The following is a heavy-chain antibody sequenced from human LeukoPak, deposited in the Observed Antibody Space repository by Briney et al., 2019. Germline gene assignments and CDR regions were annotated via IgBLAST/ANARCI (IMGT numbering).Heavy chain of an antibody. J-gene: IGHJ4*02. V-gene: IGHV1-46*01. CDR2: INPISGAT. CDR3: ARLPYRDGVAQDY. CDR1: GYXFTRYY. Sequence: ASVKVSCKTSGYXFTRYYMQWVRQAPGHGLEWMGIINPISGATDYAQKFQGRVTMTRDTSTSTVYMELSSLRSEDTAMYYCARLPYRDGVAQDYWGQGTLVTVSS. D-gene: IGHD3-16*02.